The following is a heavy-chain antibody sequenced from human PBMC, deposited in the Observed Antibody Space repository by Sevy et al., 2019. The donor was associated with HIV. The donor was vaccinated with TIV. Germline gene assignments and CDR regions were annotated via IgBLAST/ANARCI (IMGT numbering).Heavy chain of an antibody. V-gene: IGHV3-23*01. CDR1: GFTFSSYA. D-gene: IGHD3-22*01. CDR3: AKDRITMIGDAFDV. Sequence: GGSLRLSCAASGFTFSSYAMSWVRQAPGKGLEWVSGLSGYGGSTYCADSVKGRFTISRDNSKNTLYLQMNSLRAEDTAVYYCAKDRITMIGDAFDVWGQGTMVTVSS. CDR2: LSGYGGST. J-gene: IGHJ3*01.